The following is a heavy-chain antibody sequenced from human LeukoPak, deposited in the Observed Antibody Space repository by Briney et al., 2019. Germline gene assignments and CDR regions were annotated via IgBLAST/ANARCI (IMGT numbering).Heavy chain of an antibody. V-gene: IGHV1-69*06. Sequence: SVKVSCKASGGTFSSYAISWVRQAPGQGLEWMGGIIPIFGTANYAQKFQGRVTITADKSTSTAYMELSSLRSEDTAVYYCARGARELLAEDDYWGQGTLVTVSS. CDR3: ARGARELLAEDDY. CDR1: GGTFSSYA. CDR2: IIPIFGTA. J-gene: IGHJ4*02. D-gene: IGHD1-26*01.